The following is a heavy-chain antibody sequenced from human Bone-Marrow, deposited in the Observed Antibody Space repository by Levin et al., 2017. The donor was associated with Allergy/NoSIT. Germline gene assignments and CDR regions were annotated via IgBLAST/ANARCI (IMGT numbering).Heavy chain of an antibody. CDR1: GFTVSSTS. V-gene: IGHV3-53*01. Sequence: LSLTCAVSGFTVSSTSMTWVRQAAGKGPEWVSTIYSGGSTYYADSVKGRFTTSRDSSKNTLYLQMDSLRVEDMAVYYCAREIHNWGSWGHNWFDPWGQGTLVSVSS. CDR3: AREIHNWGSWGHNWFDP. CDR2: IYSGGST. J-gene: IGHJ5*02. D-gene: IGHD7-27*01.